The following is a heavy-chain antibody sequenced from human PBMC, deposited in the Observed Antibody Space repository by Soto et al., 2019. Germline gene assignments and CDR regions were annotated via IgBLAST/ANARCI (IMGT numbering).Heavy chain of an antibody. J-gene: IGHJ4*02. CDR1: GFSHSTSRVG. CDR3: AHMSQQLAFDY. CDR2: IYWDNDK. Sequence: QITLKESGPTLVKPKQTLTLTCTFSGFSHSTSRVGVGWIRQPPGKALEWLAHIYWDNDKRYSPSLRSRLTITKDTSKNHVVLTATNVDPVDTATYYCAHMSQQLAFDYWGQGTLVTVSS. D-gene: IGHD1-1*01. V-gene: IGHV2-5*02.